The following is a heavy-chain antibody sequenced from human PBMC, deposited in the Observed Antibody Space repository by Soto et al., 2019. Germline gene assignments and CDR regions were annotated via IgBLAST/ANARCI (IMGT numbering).Heavy chain of an antibody. CDR3: ARVGLPPIEGASSGYYSPGYSSYYFDY. CDR1: GGSITSYY. CDR2: IYYSGST. J-gene: IGHJ4*02. D-gene: IGHD3-22*01. Sequence: PSETLSLTCTVSGGSITSYYWSWIRQPPGKGLEWIGYIYYSGSTNYNPSLKSRVTISVDTSKNQFSLKLSSVTAADTAVYYCARVGLPPIEGASSGYYSPGYSSYYFDYWGQGTLVTVSS. V-gene: IGHV4-59*01.